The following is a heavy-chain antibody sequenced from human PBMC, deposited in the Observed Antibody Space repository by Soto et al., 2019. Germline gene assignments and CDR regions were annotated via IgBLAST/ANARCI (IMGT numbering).Heavy chain of an antibody. D-gene: IGHD1-26*01. CDR1: GFTFSSYG. CDR3: EKDKGIVGATPHY. J-gene: IGHJ4*02. V-gene: IGHV3-30*18. Sequence: QVQLVESGGGVVQPGRSLRLSCAASGFTFSSYGMHWVRQAPGKGLEWVAVISYDGSNKYYADSVKGRFTISRDNSKNPLYLQMNSLRAEETAVYYCEKDKGIVGATPHYWGQGTLVTVSS. CDR2: ISYDGSNK.